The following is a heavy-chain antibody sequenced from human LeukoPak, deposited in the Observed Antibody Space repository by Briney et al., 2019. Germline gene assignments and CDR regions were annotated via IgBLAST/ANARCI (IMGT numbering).Heavy chain of an antibody. CDR2: INHSGST. V-gene: IGHV4-34*01. Sequence: PSETLSLTCAVYGGSFSGYYWSWIRQPPGKGLEWIGEINHSGSTNYNPSLKSRVTISVDTSKNQFSLKLSSVTAADTAVYYCARGLKGSRWLRLKGGYNWFDPWGQGTLVTVSS. J-gene: IGHJ5*02. CDR3: ARGLKGSRWLRLKGGYNWFDP. CDR1: GGSFSGYY. D-gene: IGHD5-12*01.